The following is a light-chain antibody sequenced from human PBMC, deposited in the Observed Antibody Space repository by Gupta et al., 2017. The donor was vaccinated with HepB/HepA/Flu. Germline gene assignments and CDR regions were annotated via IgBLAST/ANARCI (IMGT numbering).Light chain of an antibody. V-gene: IGKV1-33*01. CDR2: GVS. CDR3: QQYDNLPYT. Sequence: DIQMTQSPSSLSASVGDRVTFACQASRDIRKFLTWFQQKPGKAPILLVYGVSNLEAGVPSRFGASGHGTEFTLTINSLQPEDSATYCCQQYDNLPYTFGQGTKLEI. J-gene: IGKJ2*01. CDR1: RDIRKF.